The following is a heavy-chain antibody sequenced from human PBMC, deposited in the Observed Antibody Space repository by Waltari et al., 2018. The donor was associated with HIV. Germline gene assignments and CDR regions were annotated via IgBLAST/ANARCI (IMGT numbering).Heavy chain of an antibody. CDR3: ARDSVPSFDYGDYYYYGMDV. CDR2: INHSGSS. Sequence: QVQLQQWGAGLLRPSETLSLTCAVYGGSFSGYYWSWIRQAPGKGLEWIGEINHSGSSNCNPSLKRRVTISVDTSKNQFSLRVRSVTAADTAVYYCARDSVPSFDYGDYYYYGMDVWSRGTTVTVSS. D-gene: IGHD4-17*01. J-gene: IGHJ6*01. V-gene: IGHV4-34*01. CDR1: GGSFSGYY.